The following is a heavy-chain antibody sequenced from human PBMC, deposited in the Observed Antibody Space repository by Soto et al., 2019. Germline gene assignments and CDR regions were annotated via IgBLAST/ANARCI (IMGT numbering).Heavy chain of an antibody. CDR2: INPIFTTA. CDR1: GYTFTGYY. J-gene: IGHJ4*02. D-gene: IGHD6-13*01. V-gene: IGHV1-69*13. CDR3: AKDIGFQQHLFVFDN. Sequence: SVKVSCKASGYTFTGYYMHWVRQAPGQGLEWMGWINPIFTTATYAPKFQVRVTITADESTSTVYMDLSSLRSEDTALYYCAKDIGFQQHLFVFDNWGQGTLVTVSS.